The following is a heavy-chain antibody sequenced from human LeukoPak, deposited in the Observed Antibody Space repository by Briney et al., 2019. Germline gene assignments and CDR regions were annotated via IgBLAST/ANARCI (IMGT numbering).Heavy chain of an antibody. Sequence: SETLFLTCTVSGGSISSSSYYWSWIRQPAGKGLEWIGRIYTSGSTNYNPSLKSRVTISVDTSKNQFSLKLSSVTAADTAVYYCARDRATISIQGGFDPWGQGTLVTVSS. V-gene: IGHV4-61*02. CDR2: IYTSGST. D-gene: IGHD5-12*01. CDR1: GGSISSSSYY. J-gene: IGHJ5*02. CDR3: ARDRATISIQGGFDP.